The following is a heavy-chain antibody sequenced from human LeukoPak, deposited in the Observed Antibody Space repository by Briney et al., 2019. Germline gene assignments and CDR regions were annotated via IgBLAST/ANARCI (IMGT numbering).Heavy chain of an antibody. CDR3: ARGGRIKGIAARGWFDP. D-gene: IGHD6-6*01. Sequence: SETLSLTCTVSGGSISSSSYYWGWIRQPPGKGLEWIGSIYYSGSTYYNPSLKSRVTISVDTSKNQFSLKLSSATAADTAVYYCARGGRIKGIAARGWFDPWGQGTLVTVSS. V-gene: IGHV4-39*07. CDR1: GGSISSSSYY. CDR2: IYYSGST. J-gene: IGHJ5*02.